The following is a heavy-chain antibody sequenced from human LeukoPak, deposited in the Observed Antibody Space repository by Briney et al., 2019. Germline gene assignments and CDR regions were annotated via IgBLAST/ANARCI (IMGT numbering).Heavy chain of an antibody. V-gene: IGHV5-51*01. Sequence: GESLKISCKGSGYGFTSYWIGWVRQMPGKGLEWMGIIYPGDSDTRYSPSFQGQVTISADKSISTAYLQWSSLKASDTAMYYCARSYYDFWSGSAIDYWGQGTLVTVSS. D-gene: IGHD3-3*01. CDR1: GYGFTSYW. J-gene: IGHJ4*02. CDR2: IYPGDSDT. CDR3: ARSYYDFWSGSAIDY.